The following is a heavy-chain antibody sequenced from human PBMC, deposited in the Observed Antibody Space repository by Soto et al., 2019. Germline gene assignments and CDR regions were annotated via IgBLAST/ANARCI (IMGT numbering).Heavy chain of an antibody. D-gene: IGHD5-12*01. CDR3: ARDLRATEWLRELDY. J-gene: IGHJ4*02. Sequence: ASVKVSCKASGYTFTSYYMHWVRQAPGQGLEWMGIINPSGGSTSYAQKFQGRVTMTRDTSTSTVYMELSSLRSEDTAVYYCARDLRATEWLRELDYWGQGTLVTVSS. CDR2: INPSGGST. V-gene: IGHV1-46*01. CDR1: GYTFTSYY.